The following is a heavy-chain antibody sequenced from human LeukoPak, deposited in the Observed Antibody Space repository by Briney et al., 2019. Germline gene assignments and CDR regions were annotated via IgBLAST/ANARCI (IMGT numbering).Heavy chain of an antibody. CDR2: IYYRGST. Sequence: SETLSLTCTVSGGSISSSSYYWGWIRQPPGKGLEWIGSIYYRGSTYYNPSLKSRVTISVDTSKNQFSLNLNSVTAADTAVYYCARLRITINAFDIWGQGTMVTVSS. V-gene: IGHV4-39*01. J-gene: IGHJ3*02. CDR3: ARLRITINAFDI. D-gene: IGHD3-9*01. CDR1: GGSISSSSYY.